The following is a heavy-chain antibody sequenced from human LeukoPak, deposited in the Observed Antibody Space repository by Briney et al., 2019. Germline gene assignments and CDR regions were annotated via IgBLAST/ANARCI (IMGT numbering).Heavy chain of an antibody. J-gene: IGHJ3*02. CDR2: IKQDGSEK. CDR1: GFSFSTYW. D-gene: IGHD1-14*01. CDR3: AKPARTDAFDI. V-gene: IGHV3-7*01. Sequence: GGSLRLSCAASGFSFSTYWMTWVRQAPGKGLEWVANIKQDGSEKYSVDSVKGRFTISRDNAKNSLYLQMNSLRADDTAIYYCAKPARTDAFDIWGQGTMITVSS.